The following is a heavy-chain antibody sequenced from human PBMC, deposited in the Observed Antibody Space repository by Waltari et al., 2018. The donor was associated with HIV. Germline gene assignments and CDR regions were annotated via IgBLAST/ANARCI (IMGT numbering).Heavy chain of an antibody. D-gene: IGHD3-9*01. CDR2: IYSGKST. CDR1: DVPPSDYY. Sequence: EVRLVVSGAGLVHTGGSLRPSCPGSDVPPSDYYFTWVRQSPIMGCGLGSVIYSGKSTYYGDSVKVHFSTFRDDSRNVVFLLLHDGTMADTAIYYCARGVRYYDLGSQGGQGTLVTVSS. CDR3: ARGVRYYDLGSQ. J-gene: IGHJ4*02. V-gene: IGHV3-66*02.